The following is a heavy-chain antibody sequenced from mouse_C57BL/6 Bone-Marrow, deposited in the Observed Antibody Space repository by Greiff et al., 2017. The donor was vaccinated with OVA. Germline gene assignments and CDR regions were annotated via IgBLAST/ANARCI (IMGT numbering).Heavy chain of an antibody. Sequence: QVQLQQSGPELVKPGASVKISCKASGYAFSSSWMNWVKQRPGKGLEWIGRIYPGDGDTNYNGKFKGKATLNADKSSSTAYMQLSSLTSDDSSVSFFARVGVPGYFDVWGTGTTVTVSS. CDR2: IYPGDGDT. J-gene: IGHJ1*03. D-gene: IGHD5-1*01. CDR1: GYAFSSSW. CDR3: ARVGVPGYFDV. V-gene: IGHV1-82*01.